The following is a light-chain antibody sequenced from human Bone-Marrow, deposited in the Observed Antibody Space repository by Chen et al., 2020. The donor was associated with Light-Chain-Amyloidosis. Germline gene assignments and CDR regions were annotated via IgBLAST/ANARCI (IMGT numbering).Light chain of an antibody. J-gene: IGLJ3*02. Sequence: QSALTQPRSVSGSPGQSVTITCTGTSIDVGGYDSVYWYQQYPGKAPKHMIYDVSKRPSGVPDRFSASKSGNTASLTISGLQAEDEADYYCCSYAGIYWVFGGGTKLTVL. CDR2: DVS. CDR1: SIDVGGYDS. CDR3: CSYAGIYWV. V-gene: IGLV2-11*01.